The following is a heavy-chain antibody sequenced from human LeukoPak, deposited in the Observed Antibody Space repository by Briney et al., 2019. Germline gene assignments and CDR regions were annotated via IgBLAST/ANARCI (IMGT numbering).Heavy chain of an antibody. Sequence: GASVKVSCKASGYTFTNYYIHWVRQAPGQGLEWMGMLNPSGGSTIYAQKFQGRVTMTRDMSTSTVYMELSSLRSEDTAVYYCARENTYYYDSSGSDYFDYWGQGTLVTVSS. CDR1: GYTFTNYY. J-gene: IGHJ4*02. CDR3: ARENTYYYDSSGSDYFDY. D-gene: IGHD3-22*01. CDR2: LNPSGGST. V-gene: IGHV1-46*01.